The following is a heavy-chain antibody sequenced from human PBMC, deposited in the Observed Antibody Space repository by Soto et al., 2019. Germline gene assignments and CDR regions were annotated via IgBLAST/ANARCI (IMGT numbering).Heavy chain of an antibody. J-gene: IGHJ6*02. CDR2: ISYDGSNK. V-gene: IGHV3-30-3*01. Sequence: SLRLSCAASGFTFSSYEMHWVRQTPGKGLEWVAIISYDGSNKYYADSVKGRFTFSRDNSKNMLYLQMNSLRAEDAAVYYCVRRSTLSYHGMDVWGQGXTVTVSS. CDR3: VRRSTLSYHGMDV. CDR1: GFTFSSYE.